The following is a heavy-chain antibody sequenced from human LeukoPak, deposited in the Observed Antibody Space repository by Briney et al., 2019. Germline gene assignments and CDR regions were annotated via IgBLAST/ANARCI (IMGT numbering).Heavy chain of an antibody. CDR2: ISYDGSDK. D-gene: IGHD2-21*02. CDR3: ARDQIVVVTASFIYDY. CDR1: GFTFSSYA. V-gene: IGHV3-30*04. J-gene: IGHJ4*02. Sequence: PGGSLRLSCAASGFTFSSYAVHWVRQAPGKGLEWVAVISYDGSDKYYADSVKGRFTISRDNSKNTLYLQMNSLRAEDTAVYYCARDQIVVVTASFIYDYWGQGTLVTVSS.